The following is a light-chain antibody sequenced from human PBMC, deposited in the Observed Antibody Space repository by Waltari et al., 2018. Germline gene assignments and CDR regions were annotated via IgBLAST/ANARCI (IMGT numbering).Light chain of an antibody. V-gene: IGKV4-1*01. Sequence: DIVMTQSPDSLAVFLGERATINCKSSQCVLFSSNNKNYLAWYQQKQGQPPKLLIYWASTRESGVPDRFSGSGSGTDFTLTISSLQAEDVAVYYCQQYYSHPGTFGQGTKVEIK. CDR1: QCVLFSSNNKNY. CDR3: QQYYSHPGT. J-gene: IGKJ1*01. CDR2: WAS.